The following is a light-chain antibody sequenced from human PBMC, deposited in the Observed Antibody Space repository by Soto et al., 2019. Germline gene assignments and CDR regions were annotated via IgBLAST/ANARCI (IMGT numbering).Light chain of an antibody. CDR3: SSYTSSSTYV. J-gene: IGLJ1*01. CDR2: EVS. Sequence: QSALTQPASVSVSLGQSITISCTGTSSDVGGFNYVSWYQQHPGKAPKLMIYEVSNRPSGVSNRFSGSKSGNTASLTISGLQAEDEADYYCSSYTSSSTYVFGSGTKVTVL. V-gene: IGLV2-14*01. CDR1: SSDVGGFNY.